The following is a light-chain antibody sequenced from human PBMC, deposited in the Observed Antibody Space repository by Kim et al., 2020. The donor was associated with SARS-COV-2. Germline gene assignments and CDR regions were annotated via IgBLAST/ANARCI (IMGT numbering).Light chain of an antibody. V-gene: IGLV2-14*01. J-gene: IGLJ1*01. Sequence: QSALTQPASVSGSPGQSITISCTGTNSDVGRYNYVSWYQQHPGKAPKLMIYDVSERPSGVSDRFSGSKSGNTASLTISGLQAEDEGDYYCSSYASSSSYVFGTGTKVTVL. CDR3: SSYASSSSYV. CDR2: DVS. CDR1: NSDVGRYNY.